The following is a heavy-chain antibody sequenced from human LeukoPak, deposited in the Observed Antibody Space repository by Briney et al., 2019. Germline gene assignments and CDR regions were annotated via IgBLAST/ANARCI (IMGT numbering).Heavy chain of an antibody. CDR3: VRDEYSSSSAAFGY. V-gene: IGHV3-30-3*01. CDR2: ISYDESNE. D-gene: IGHD6-6*01. CDR1: GFTFSSYA. J-gene: IGHJ4*02. Sequence: PGGSLRLSCAASGFTFSSYAMHWVRQAPGKGLEWVAVISYDESNENYADSVKGRFTISRDNSKNTLYLQMNSLRAEDTAVYYCVRDEYSSSSAAFGYWGQGTLVTVSS.